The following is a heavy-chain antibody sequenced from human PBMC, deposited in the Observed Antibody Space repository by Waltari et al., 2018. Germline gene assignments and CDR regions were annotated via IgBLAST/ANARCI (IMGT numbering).Heavy chain of an antibody. CDR2: ISPYSGNT. D-gene: IGHD5-12*01. CDR1: GYTFNIYV. V-gene: IGHV1-18*04. J-gene: IGHJ4*02. Sequence: QVQLVQSGGEVKKPGASVKVSCKASGYTFNIYVISWVRQAPGQGLEWMGWISPYSGNTNYAQKLQGRVTMTTDTSTSTAYMELRSRRSDDTAVYYCARGGGYSGYDEFDYWGQGTLVTVSA. CDR3: ARGGGYSGYDEFDY.